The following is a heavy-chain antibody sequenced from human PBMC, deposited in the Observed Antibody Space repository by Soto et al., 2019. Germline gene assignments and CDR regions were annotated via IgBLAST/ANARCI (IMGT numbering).Heavy chain of an antibody. D-gene: IGHD6-13*01. CDR2: IYYSGST. J-gene: IGHJ1*01. CDR1: GGPISSYY. V-gene: IGHV4-59*01. CDR3: AGASAAGHNVNAEYFQH. Sequence: PSDTLSLTCTVSGGPISSYYWSWIRQPPGKGLEWIGYIYYSGSTNYNPSLKSRVTISVDTSKNQFSLKLSSVTAVDTAVYYCAGASAAGHNVNAEYFQHWGQGTQVTVSS.